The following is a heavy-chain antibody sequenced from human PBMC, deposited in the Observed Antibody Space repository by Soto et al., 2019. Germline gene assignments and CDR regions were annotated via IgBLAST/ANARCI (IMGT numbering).Heavy chain of an antibody. D-gene: IGHD3-3*01. CDR1: GGSISSYY. V-gene: IGHV4-59*08. CDR3: ARHSIRFLEGDMDV. J-gene: IGHJ6*03. Sequence: SETLSLTCTVSGGSISSYYWSWIRQPPGKGLEWIGYIYYSGSTNYNPSLKSRVTISVDTSKNQFSLKLSSVTAADTAVYYCARHSIRFLEGDMDVWGKGPTVTVSS. CDR2: IYYSGST.